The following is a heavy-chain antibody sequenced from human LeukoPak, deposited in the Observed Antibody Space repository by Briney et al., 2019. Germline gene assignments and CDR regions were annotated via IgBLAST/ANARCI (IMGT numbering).Heavy chain of an antibody. V-gene: IGHV3-11*04. J-gene: IGHJ3*02. D-gene: IGHD2-2*01. CDR1: GGSFSGYY. Sequence: LSLTCAVYGGSFSGYYWSWIRQPPGKGLEWISYISGSGTTIYYADSVKGRFTISRDNANNSLYLQMNSLRAEDTAVYYCARDWDPPQVGQLPWRGAFDIWGQGTMVTVSS. CDR2: ISGSGTTI. CDR3: ARDWDPPQVGQLPWRGAFDI.